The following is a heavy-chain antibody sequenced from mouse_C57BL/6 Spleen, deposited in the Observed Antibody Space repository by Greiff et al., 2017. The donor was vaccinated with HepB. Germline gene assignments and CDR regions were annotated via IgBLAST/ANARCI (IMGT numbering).Heavy chain of an antibody. CDR3: ARAGTSLPGDYAMDY. J-gene: IGHJ4*01. D-gene: IGHD2-10*01. V-gene: IGHV1-47*01. CDR2: FHPYNDDT. CDR1: GYTFTTYP. Sequence: QVQLKQSGAELVKPGASVKMSCKASGYTFTTYPIEWMKQNHGKSLEWIGNFHPYNDDTKYNEKFKGKATLTVEKSSSTVYLELSRLTSDDSAVYYCARAGTSLPGDYAMDYWGQGTSVTVSS.